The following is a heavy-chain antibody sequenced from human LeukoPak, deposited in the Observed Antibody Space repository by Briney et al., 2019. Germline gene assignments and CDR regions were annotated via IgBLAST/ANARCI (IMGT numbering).Heavy chain of an antibody. D-gene: IGHD3-16*02. Sequence: GGSLRLSCAASGFTFSSYWMSWVRQAPGKGLEWVANIKQDGSEKYYVDSVKGRFTVSRDNAKNSLYLQMNSLRAEDTAVYYCARADYDYVWGSYRQYYFDYWGQGTLVTVSS. CDR1: GFTFSSYW. CDR2: IKQDGSEK. CDR3: ARADYDYVWGSYRQYYFDY. J-gene: IGHJ4*02. V-gene: IGHV3-7*01.